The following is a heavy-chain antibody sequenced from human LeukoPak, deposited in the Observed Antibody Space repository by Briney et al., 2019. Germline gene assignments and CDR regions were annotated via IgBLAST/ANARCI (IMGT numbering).Heavy chain of an antibody. J-gene: IGHJ6*02. D-gene: IGHD3-10*01. CDR3: ARGHQFDYGSGSFMDV. CDR1: GGSFTFTSYD. Sequence: EASVKVFCKASGGSFTFTSYDINWVRQATGQGLEWMGWMNPNSGNTGYAQKFQGRVTMTRNTSISTAYMELSSLRSEDTAVYYCARGHQFDYGSGSFMDVWGQGTTVTVSS. CDR2: MNPNSGNT. V-gene: IGHV1-8*01.